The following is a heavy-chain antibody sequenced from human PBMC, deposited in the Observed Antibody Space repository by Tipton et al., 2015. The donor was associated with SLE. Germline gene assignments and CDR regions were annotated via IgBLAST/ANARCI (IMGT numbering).Heavy chain of an antibody. CDR1: GGSLTNYY. CDR3: ARLSLDSWDLPQCFDS. Sequence: TLSLTCTVSGGSLTNYYWGWIRQSPGKGLEWIGNIYQSGSTYYNPSLKSRVTTSVDTSKNQLSLKLTSVTAADTAVYHCARLSLDSWDLPQCFDSCGRGIRVSVSS. J-gene: IGHJ4*02. V-gene: IGHV4-59*12. CDR2: IYQSGST. D-gene: IGHD1-26*01.